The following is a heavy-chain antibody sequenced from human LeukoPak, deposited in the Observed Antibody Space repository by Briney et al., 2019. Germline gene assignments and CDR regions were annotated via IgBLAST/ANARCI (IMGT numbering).Heavy chain of an antibody. D-gene: IGHD6-13*01. CDR1: GGTFSSYA. V-gene: IGHV1-69*13. J-gene: IGHJ6*03. CDR3: ARDLEQLVTPYYYYYYMDV. CDR2: IIPIFGTA. Sequence: SVKVSCKASGGTFSSYAISWVRQAPGQGLEWMGGIIPIFGTANYAQKFQGRVTITADESTSTAYMELGSLRSEDTAVYYCARDLEQLVTPYYYYYYMDVWGKGTTVTVSS.